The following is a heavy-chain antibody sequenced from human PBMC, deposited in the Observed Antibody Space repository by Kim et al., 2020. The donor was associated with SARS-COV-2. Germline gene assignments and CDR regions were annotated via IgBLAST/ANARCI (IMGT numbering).Heavy chain of an antibody. V-gene: IGHV3-53*04. Sequence: TYYADTVKDRLPISRQNSQSTLYHQTNSLRAEDTAVEYCARGGGWSPFDYWGQGTPVTVSS. CDR3: ARGGGWSPFDY. J-gene: IGHJ4*02. CDR2: T. D-gene: IGHD6-19*01.